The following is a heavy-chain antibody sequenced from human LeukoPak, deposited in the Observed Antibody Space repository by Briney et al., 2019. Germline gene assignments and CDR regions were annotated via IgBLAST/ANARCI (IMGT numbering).Heavy chain of an antibody. CDR2: ISSSSSTI. CDR1: GFTFSSYS. CDR3: ARDGGDFWSGYYLFDY. Sequence: GGSLRLSCAASGFTFSSYSMNWVRQAPGKGLEWVSYISSSSSTIYYADSVKGRFTISRDNAKNSLYLQMNSLRAEDTAVYYCARDGGDFWSGYYLFDYWGQGTLVTVSS. J-gene: IGHJ4*02. V-gene: IGHV3-48*01. D-gene: IGHD3-3*01.